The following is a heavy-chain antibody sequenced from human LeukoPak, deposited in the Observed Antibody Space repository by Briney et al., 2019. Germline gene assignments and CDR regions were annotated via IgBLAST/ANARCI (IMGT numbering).Heavy chain of an antibody. J-gene: IGHJ4*02. V-gene: IGHV3-23*01. CDR2: ITFSGGTT. Sequence: GGSLRLSCVVSGFPISTYTTTWVRQTPEKGLEWVSSITFSGGTTYYADSVRGRFTISRDDSENTLYLQMTSLRVEDTAVYYCARAQGTTSGLLDNWGQGVLVTVSS. D-gene: IGHD6-19*01. CDR3: ARAQGTTSGLLDN. CDR1: GFPISTYT.